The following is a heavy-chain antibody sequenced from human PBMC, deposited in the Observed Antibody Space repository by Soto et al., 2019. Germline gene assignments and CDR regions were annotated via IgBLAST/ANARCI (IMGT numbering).Heavy chain of an antibody. CDR2: ISYSGTT. V-gene: IGHV4-30-4*01. CDR3: ARGRGYSYGLDP. J-gene: IGHJ5*02. CDR1: GDSISSNNNY. D-gene: IGHD5-18*01. Sequence: QVQLQESGPGLVKPSQTLSLTCTVSGDSISSNNNYWSWIRQPPGEGLEWIGFISYSGTTSYSPSLKRRVALSLDTSKNQFSLSLSSVTAADTAVYYCARGRGYSYGLDPWGQGTLVTVSS.